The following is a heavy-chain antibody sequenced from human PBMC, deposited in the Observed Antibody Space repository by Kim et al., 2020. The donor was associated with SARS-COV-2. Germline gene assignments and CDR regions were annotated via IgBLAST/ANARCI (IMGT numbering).Heavy chain of an antibody. D-gene: IGHD6-25*01. CDR3: ASLRAYSSGWYFDY. CDR1: GFTFSSSA. V-gene: IGHV1-58*01. CDR2: IVVGGNNT. J-gene: IGHJ4*02. Sequence: SVKVSCKTSGFTFSSSAVQWVRQARGQRLEWIGWIVVGGNNTNYAQNFQERVAITRDMSTSTVYMELSSLRSEDTAMYYCASLRAYSSGWYFDYWGQGTLITVSS.